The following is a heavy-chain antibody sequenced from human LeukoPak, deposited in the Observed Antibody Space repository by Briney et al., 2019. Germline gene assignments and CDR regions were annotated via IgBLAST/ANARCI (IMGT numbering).Heavy chain of an antibody. CDR2: FDPEDGET. CDR3: ATDVDTAMGYFDY. D-gene: IGHD5-18*01. Sequence: GASVKVSCKVSGYTLTELSMHWVRQAPGKGLEWMGGFDPEDGETIYAQKFQGRVTMTEDTSTDTAHMELSSLRSEDTAVYYCATDVDTAMGYFDYWGQGTLVTVSS. J-gene: IGHJ4*02. CDR1: GYTLTELS. V-gene: IGHV1-24*01.